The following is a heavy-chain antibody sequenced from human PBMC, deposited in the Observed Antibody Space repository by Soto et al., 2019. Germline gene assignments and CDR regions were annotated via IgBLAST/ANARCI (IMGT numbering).Heavy chain of an antibody. V-gene: IGHV1-69*13. Sequence: GASVKVSCKASGGTFSSYAISWVRQAPGQGLEWMGGIIPIFGTANYAQKFQGRVTITAGESTSTAYMELSSLRSEDTAVYYCARDYQDCSGGSCYYYYYGMDVWGQGTTVTVSS. D-gene: IGHD2-15*01. CDR2: IIPIFGTA. CDR1: GGTFSSYA. CDR3: ARDYQDCSGGSCYYYYYGMDV. J-gene: IGHJ6*02.